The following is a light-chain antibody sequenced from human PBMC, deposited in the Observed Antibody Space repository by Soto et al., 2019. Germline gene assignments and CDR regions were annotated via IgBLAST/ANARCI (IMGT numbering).Light chain of an antibody. Sequence: QSALTQPASVSGSPGQSITLSCTGTSSDVGGYDYVSWYQQHPDKAPKLMIYEVSNRPSGVSSRFSGSKSGNTASLTISGLQAEDEADYYCSSYTSSNTLYVFGTGTKLTVL. CDR2: EVS. J-gene: IGLJ1*01. CDR3: SSYTSSNTLYV. V-gene: IGLV2-14*01. CDR1: SSDVGGYDY.